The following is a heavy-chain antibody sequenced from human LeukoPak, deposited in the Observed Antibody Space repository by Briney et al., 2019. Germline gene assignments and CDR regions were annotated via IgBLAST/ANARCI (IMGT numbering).Heavy chain of an antibody. J-gene: IGHJ4*02. V-gene: IGHV4-30-2*01. Sequence: SETLSLTCTVSRGSMSSGGYFWTWIRQTPGKGLEWIGHIYESGSSNYNPSLKSRVTMSVDRSRNQVSLRLTSVTAADTAVYYCARDSHTPMVLDFWGQGNVVTVSS. CDR1: RGSMSSGGYF. D-gene: IGHD5-18*01. CDR2: IYESGSS. CDR3: ARDSHTPMVLDF.